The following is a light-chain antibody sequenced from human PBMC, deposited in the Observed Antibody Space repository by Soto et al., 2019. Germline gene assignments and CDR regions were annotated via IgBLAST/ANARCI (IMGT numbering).Light chain of an antibody. Sequence: DIQMTQSPTSLSASVGDRVTITCRASQNIRHFVAWYHQKPGKAPKLLIYAASTLQSGVPSRFSGSGSGTYFTLTITSLQPEDVATYYCQKYSSVPVFGPGTKVEIK. J-gene: IGKJ3*01. V-gene: IGKV1-27*01. CDR3: QKYSSVPV. CDR2: AAS. CDR1: QNIRHF.